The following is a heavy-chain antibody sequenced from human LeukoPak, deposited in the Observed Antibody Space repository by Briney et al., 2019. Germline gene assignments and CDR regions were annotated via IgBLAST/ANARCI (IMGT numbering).Heavy chain of an antibody. Sequence: PGGSLRLSCAASGFTFSSYSMNWVRQAPGKGLEWVSSISSSSSYIYYADSVKGRFTISRDNAENSLYLQMNSLRAEDTAVYYCARELLRYSSSLGHGSDYWGQGTLVTVSS. CDR1: GFTFSSYS. D-gene: IGHD6-13*01. CDR2: ISSSSSYI. V-gene: IGHV3-21*01. CDR3: ARELLRYSSSLGHGSDY. J-gene: IGHJ4*02.